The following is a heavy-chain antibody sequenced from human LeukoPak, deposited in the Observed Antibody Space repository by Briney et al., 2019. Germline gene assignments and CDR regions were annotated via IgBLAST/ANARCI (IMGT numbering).Heavy chain of an antibody. V-gene: IGHV3-23*01. Sequence: GGSLRLSCAASKFAFSSYAMSWVRQAPGKGLEWVSAISGGGGNTYYADSVKGRFTISRDNSKNTLYLQMNSLRAEDTAVYYCARDPRSPYYYYGMDVWGQGTTVTVSS. J-gene: IGHJ6*02. CDR1: KFAFSSYA. CDR3: ARDPRSPYYYYGMDV. CDR2: ISGGGGNT.